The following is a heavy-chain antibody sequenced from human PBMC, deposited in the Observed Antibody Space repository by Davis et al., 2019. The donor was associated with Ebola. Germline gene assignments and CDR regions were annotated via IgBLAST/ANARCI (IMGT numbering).Heavy chain of an antibody. CDR3: ARDSSIAARHDVGYYYYGMDV. J-gene: IGHJ6*02. Sequence: GGSLRLSCAPSGFTLSDYYMSWIRQAPGKGLEWVSYISSSSSYTNYADSVKGRFTISRDNAKNSLYLQMNSLRAEDTAVYYCARDSSIAARHDVGYYYYGMDVWGQGTTVTVSS. CDR2: ISSSSSYT. CDR1: GFTLSDYY. D-gene: IGHD6-6*01. V-gene: IGHV3-11*06.